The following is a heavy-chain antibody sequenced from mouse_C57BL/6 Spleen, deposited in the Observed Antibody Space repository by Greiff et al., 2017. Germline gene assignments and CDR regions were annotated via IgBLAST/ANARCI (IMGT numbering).Heavy chain of an antibody. V-gene: IGHV5-16*01. Sequence: DVQLQESEGGLVQPGSSMKLSCTASGFTFSDYYMAWVRQVPEKGLEWVANINYDGSSTYYLDSLKSRFIISRDNAKNILYLQMSSLKSEDTATYYCARALITTVVARSYYFDYWGQGTTLTVSS. J-gene: IGHJ2*01. D-gene: IGHD1-1*01. CDR2: INYDGSST. CDR3: ARALITTVVARSYYFDY. CDR1: GFTFSDYY.